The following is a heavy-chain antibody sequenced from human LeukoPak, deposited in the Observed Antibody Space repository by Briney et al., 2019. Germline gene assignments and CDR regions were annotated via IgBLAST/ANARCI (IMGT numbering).Heavy chain of an antibody. CDR2: IRSKAYGGTT. Sequence: PGGSLRLSCTASGFTFGDYAMSWVRQAPGKGLEWVGFIRSKAYGGTTEYAASVKGRFTISRDDSKSIAYLQMNSLKTEDTAVYYRTRGILWNYYFDYWGQGTLVTVSS. J-gene: IGHJ4*02. CDR3: TRGILWNYYFDY. V-gene: IGHV3-49*04. CDR1: GFTFGDYA. D-gene: IGHD1-7*01.